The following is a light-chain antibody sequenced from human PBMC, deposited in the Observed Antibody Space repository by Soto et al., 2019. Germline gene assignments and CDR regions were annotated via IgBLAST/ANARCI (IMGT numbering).Light chain of an antibody. CDR1: QSFSSS. CDR3: QQRSECPRT. V-gene: IGKV3-11*01. CDR2: DAS. Sequence: EIVLTQSPATLSLSPGERATLSCRASQSFSSSFAWYQQKPGQAPRLLIYDASTRATGFPARFSGSGSGTDFTLTICSLEPEDFAVYYCQQRSECPRTGGQGTKVEIK. J-gene: IGKJ1*01.